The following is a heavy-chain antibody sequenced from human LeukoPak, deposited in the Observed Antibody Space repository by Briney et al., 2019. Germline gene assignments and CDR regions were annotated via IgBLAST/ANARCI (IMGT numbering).Heavy chain of an antibody. J-gene: IGHJ5*02. CDR3: ARKSGYYNWFDP. CDR2: IYHSGST. D-gene: IGHD3-22*01. V-gene: IGHV4-30-2*01. Sequence: SETLSLTCAVSGGSISSGGYSWSWIRQPPGKGLEWIGYIYHSGSTYYNPSLKSRVTISADTSKNQFSLKVSSVTAADTAVYYCARKSGYYNWFDPWGQGTPVTVSS. CDR1: GGSISSGGYS.